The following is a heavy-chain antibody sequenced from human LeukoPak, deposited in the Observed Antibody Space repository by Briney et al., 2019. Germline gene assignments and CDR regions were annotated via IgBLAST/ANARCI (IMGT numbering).Heavy chain of an antibody. CDR3: ARSYYYDSSGYLPY. CDR1: GFTFSSYA. Sequence: GSLRLSCAASGFTFSSYAMSWIRRPPGKGLEWIGEINHSGSTNYNPSLKSRVTISVDTSKNQFSLKLSSVTAADTAVYYCARSYYYDSSGYLPYWGQGTLVTVSS. V-gene: IGHV4-34*01. D-gene: IGHD3-22*01. CDR2: INHSGST. J-gene: IGHJ4*02.